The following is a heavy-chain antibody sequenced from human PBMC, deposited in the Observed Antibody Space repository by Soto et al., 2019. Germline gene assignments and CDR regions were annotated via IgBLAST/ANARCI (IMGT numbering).Heavy chain of an antibody. CDR1: GYSFTSYA. CDR3: ARDSSFDY. V-gene: IGHV1-3*04. D-gene: IGHD6-13*01. CDR2: INTGNGNR. J-gene: IGHJ4*02. Sequence: GASVNVSCKASGYSFTSYAIHWVRQAPGQRLEWMGWINTGNGNREYSQKFQGRVTITRDTSATTAYMEVSSLRSEDTAMYYCARDSSFDYWGQGTLVTVSS.